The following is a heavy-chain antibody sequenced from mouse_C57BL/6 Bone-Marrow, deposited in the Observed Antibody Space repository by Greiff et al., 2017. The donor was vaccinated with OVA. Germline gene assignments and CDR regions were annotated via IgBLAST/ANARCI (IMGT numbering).Heavy chain of an antibody. J-gene: IGHJ3*01. CDR2: IYPGDGDT. D-gene: IGHD3-2*02. V-gene: IGHV1-82*01. CDR3: APLRPGFAY. CDR1: GYAFSSSW. Sequence: QVQLKESGPELVKPGASVKISCKASGYAFSSSWMNWVKQRPGKGLEWIGRIYPGDGDTTYNGKFKGKATLTADKSSSTAYMQLSSLTSEDSAVYFCAPLRPGFAYWGQGTLVTVSA.